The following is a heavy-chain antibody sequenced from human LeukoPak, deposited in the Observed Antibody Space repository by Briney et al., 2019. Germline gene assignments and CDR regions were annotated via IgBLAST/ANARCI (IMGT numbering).Heavy chain of an antibody. CDR2: ISYDGRNK. CDR3: ARCTTGRTFGSLREIKRSREIDY. Sequence: GGSLRLSCAASGFTFSNYAMHWVRQAPGKGLEWMSVISYDGRNKYFADSVKGRFTLSRDNSKNTLYLQMNNLRAEDTAVYYCARCTTGRTFGSLREIKRSREIDYWGQGTLVTVSS. CDR1: GFTFSNYA. D-gene: IGHD1-1*01. J-gene: IGHJ4*02. V-gene: IGHV3-30*04.